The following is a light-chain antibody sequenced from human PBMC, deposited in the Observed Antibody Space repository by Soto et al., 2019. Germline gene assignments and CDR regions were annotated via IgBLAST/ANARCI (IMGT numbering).Light chain of an antibody. Sequence: EIVLTQSPGTLSLSPGERATLSCRASQTVSSSFLAWYQQTPGQAPRLLIYAASSRATGIPDRFSGSGSGTDFTLTITRLEPEDSAVYFCQQYTGPPTTFGQGTRREIK. V-gene: IGKV3-20*01. J-gene: IGKJ5*01. CDR1: QTVSSSF. CDR2: AAS. CDR3: QQYTGPPTT.